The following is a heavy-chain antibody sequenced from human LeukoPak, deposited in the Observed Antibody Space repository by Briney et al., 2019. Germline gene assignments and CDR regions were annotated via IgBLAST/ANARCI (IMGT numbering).Heavy chain of an antibody. CDR2: INPNSGGT. V-gene: IGHV1-2*02. CDR3: ARDHRSSGYWLDY. CDR1: GYTFTGYY. D-gene: IGHD3-22*01. J-gene: IGHJ4*02. Sequence: ASVKVSCKASGYTFTGYYMHWVRQAPGQGLEWMGWINPNSGGTSYAQKFQGRVTMTRDMSTSTVYMELSSLRSEDTAVYYCARDHRSSGYWLDYWGQGTLVTVSS.